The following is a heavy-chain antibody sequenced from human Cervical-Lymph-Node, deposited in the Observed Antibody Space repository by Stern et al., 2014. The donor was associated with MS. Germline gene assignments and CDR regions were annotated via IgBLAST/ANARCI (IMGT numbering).Heavy chain of an antibody. CDR2: ISWSSGTI. D-gene: IGHD5-12*01. CDR1: GFTFDDYA. J-gene: IGHJ5*02. CDR3: AKDRGTSLSYSGWYVH. V-gene: IGHV3-9*01. Sequence: EVQLVESGGGLVQPGRSLRLSCAASGFTFDDYAMPWVRQAPGKGLEWVSGISWSSGTIGYADSVKGRFTISRDNAKNSLYLQMNSLRAEDTALYYCAKDRGTSLSYSGWYVHWGQGTLVTVSS.